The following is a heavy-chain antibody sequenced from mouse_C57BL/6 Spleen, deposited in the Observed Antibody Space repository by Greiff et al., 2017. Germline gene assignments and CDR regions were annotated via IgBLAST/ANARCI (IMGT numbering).Heavy chain of an antibody. V-gene: IGHV1-59*01. CDR3: ARFYSKRYFDV. Sequence: QVQLQQPGAELVRPGTSVKLSCKASGYTFTSYWMHWVKQRPGQGLEWIGVIDPSDSYTNYNQKFKGKATLTVDTSSSTAYMQLSSLTSEDSAVYYCARFYSKRYFDVWGTGTTVTVSS. CDR2: IDPSDSYT. D-gene: IGHD2-5*01. CDR1: GYTFTSYW. J-gene: IGHJ1*03.